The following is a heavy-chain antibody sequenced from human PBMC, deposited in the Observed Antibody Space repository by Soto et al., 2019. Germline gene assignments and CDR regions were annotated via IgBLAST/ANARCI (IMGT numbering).Heavy chain of an antibody. V-gene: IGHV3-30*03. J-gene: IGHJ5*01. CDR2: ISYDGSNK. Sequence: GGSLRLSCAASGFTFSSYGMHWVRQAPGKGLEWVAVISYDGSNKYYADSVKGRFTISRDNSKNTLYLQMNSLRAEDTAVYYCERESAEGLRFDSWGQGTLVSDSS. CDR3: ERESAEGLRFDS. CDR1: GFTFSSYG.